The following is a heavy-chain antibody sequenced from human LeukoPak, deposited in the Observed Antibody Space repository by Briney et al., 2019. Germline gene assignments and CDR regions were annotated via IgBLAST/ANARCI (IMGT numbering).Heavy chain of an antibody. CDR3: ARNATTVNHVYKYFDY. CDR1: GGSMNGGLYY. J-gene: IGHJ4*02. D-gene: IGHD4-17*01. V-gene: IGHV4-39*01. CDR2: AFNSGST. Sequence: SEPLSLTCSVSGGSMNGGLYYWAWIRQSPGKGLEWIGSAFNSGSTSYNPSLKSRVTISVDTSKNQFSLKLTSVTAPDTAVYYCARNATTVNHVYKYFDYWGQGALVTVSS.